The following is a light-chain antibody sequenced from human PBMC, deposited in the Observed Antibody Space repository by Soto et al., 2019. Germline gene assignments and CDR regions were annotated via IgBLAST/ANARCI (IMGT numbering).Light chain of an antibody. CDR3: QQYHNFPVT. CDR1: QEISNH. Sequence: DIQMTQSPSSLSASVGDRVTITCRASQEISNHLAWFQQKPGKPPKSLIYDASSVQTGVPSKFSGSGSGTDFTLTISSLQPEDFATYYCQQYHNFPVTFGGGTKVDIK. V-gene: IGKV1-16*02. CDR2: DAS. J-gene: IGKJ4*01.